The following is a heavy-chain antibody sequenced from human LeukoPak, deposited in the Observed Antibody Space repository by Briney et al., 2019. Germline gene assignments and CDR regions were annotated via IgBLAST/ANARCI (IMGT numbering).Heavy chain of an antibody. CDR3: AKWGDYDILTGYYVSDF. CDR1: GFIFRNYA. Sequence: GASLRLSCAASGFIFRNYAMSWVRQAPGKGLEWVSAITGSGDTTYYADAVKGRFTVSRDNSKNTLYVEMNTLRAEDTAVYYCAKWGDYDILTGYYVSDFWGQGTLVTVSS. CDR2: ITGSGDTT. V-gene: IGHV3-23*01. D-gene: IGHD3-9*01. J-gene: IGHJ4*02.